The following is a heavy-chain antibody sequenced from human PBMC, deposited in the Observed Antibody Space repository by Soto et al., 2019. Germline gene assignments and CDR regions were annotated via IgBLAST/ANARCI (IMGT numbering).Heavy chain of an antibody. Sequence: QVQLQESGPGLVKPSETLSLTCSVSGDSISRKYWSWLRQPAGGGLEWIGRIYTTGATNYNSSLKSRVSMSVDTSKNQFSLRLTSVTAADTVVYFCAMTVIAPSPYLDHWGQGLLVTVSS. J-gene: IGHJ4*02. V-gene: IGHV4-4*07. CDR2: IYTTGAT. D-gene: IGHD4-17*01. CDR1: GDSISRKY. CDR3: AMTVIAPSPYLDH.